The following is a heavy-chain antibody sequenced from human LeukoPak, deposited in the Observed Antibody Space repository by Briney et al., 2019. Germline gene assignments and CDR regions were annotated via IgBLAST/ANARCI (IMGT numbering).Heavy chain of an antibody. D-gene: IGHD5-24*01. CDR3: VRAEGRDGYKYSAY. CDR2: IGTAGDT. V-gene: IGHV3-13*01. Sequence: GGSLRLSCAASGFTFSNYDMHWDRQATGNGLEWVSGIGTAGDTYYPGSVKGRFTISRDNAKNSLFLQMNSLTVGDTAVYYCVRAEGRDGYKYSAYWGQGTLVTVSS. CDR1: GFTFSNYD. J-gene: IGHJ4*02.